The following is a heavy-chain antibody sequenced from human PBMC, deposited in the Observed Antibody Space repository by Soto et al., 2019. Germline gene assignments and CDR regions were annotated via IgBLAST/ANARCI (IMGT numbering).Heavy chain of an antibody. CDR2: ISGSGGST. J-gene: IGHJ6*02. CDR1: GFTFSSYA. V-gene: IGHV3-23*01. Sequence: GGSLRLSCAASGFTFSSYAMSWVRQAPGKGLEWVSAISGSGGSTYYADSVKGRFTISRDNSKNTLYLQMNSLRAEDTAAYYCAKGSDSSISMIVVVSRYYYYYGMDVWGQGTTVTVSS. CDR3: AKGSDSSISMIVVVSRYYYYYGMDV. D-gene: IGHD3-22*01.